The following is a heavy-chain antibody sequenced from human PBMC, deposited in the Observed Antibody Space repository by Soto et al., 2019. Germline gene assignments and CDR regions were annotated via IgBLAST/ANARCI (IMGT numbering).Heavy chain of an antibody. V-gene: IGHV2-5*02. D-gene: IGHD1-7*01. J-gene: IGHJ5*01. CDR2: TYLDDAN. CDR3: THKRYKGNYWNCFDS. CDR1: GFSLRNTEES. Sequence: QITLKEPGPTLGKATQTHTLTCSFPGFSLRNTEESVSWIRQPPGTALQCLGITYLDDANRYSPSVKSWLTITKDTSNTHVVLMVTNLDPMDTGTYYGTHKRYKGNYWNCFDSWAQGSLVTVST.